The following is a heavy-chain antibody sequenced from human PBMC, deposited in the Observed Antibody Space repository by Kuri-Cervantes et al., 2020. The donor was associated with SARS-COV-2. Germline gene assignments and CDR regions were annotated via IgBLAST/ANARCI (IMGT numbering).Heavy chain of an antibody. J-gene: IGHJ1*01. CDR3: ARSCTYARCSEYFQH. D-gene: IGHD2-8*01. CDR2: ISGSGGST. V-gene: IGHV3-23*01. CDR1: GFTFSSYA. Sequence: GGSLRLSCAASGFTFSSYAMSWVRQAPGKGLEWVSAISGSGGSTYYADSVKGQFTISRDISKNTVFLQMNRLTPEDTAVYYCARSCTYARCSEYFQHWGQSTLVTVSS.